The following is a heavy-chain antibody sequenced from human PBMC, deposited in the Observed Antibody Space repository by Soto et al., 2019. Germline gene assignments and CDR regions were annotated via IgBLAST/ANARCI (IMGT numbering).Heavy chain of an antibody. CDR2: INHSGST. Sequence: SETLSLTCAVYGGSFSGYYWSGIRQPPGKGLEWIGEINHSGSTNYNPSLKSRVTISVDTSKNQFSLKLSSVTAADTAVYYCATRTVTTSPPRYWGQGTLVPVSS. D-gene: IGHD4-17*01. V-gene: IGHV4-34*01. J-gene: IGHJ4*02. CDR1: GGSFSGYY. CDR3: ATRTVTTSPPRY.